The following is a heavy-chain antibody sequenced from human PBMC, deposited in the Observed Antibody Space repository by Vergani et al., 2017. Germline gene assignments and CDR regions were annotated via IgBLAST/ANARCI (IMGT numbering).Heavy chain of an antibody. V-gene: IGHV3-21*01. J-gene: IGHJ4*02. D-gene: IGHD3-22*01. CDR2: ISSSSSYI. CDR3: ARGHYDSSGHNLPLGY. Sequence: QVVEPGGGLVKPWGSLRLPCAASGFTSSSYSMNWVRQAPGKGLEWVSSISSSSSYIYYADSVKGRFTISRDNAKNSLYLQMNSLRAEDTAVYYCARGHYDSSGHNLPLGYWGQGTLVTVSS. CDR1: GFTSSSYS.